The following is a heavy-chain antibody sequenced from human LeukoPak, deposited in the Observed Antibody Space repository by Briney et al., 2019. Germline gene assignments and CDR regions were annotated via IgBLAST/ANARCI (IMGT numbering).Heavy chain of an antibody. CDR3: AKDIGLGIDY. D-gene: IGHD3-10*01. CDR1: GFTFDDYA. CDR2: ISWNSGSI. J-gene: IGHJ4*02. V-gene: IGHV3-9*01. Sequence: GGSLRVSCAASGFTFDDYAMHWVRQAPGKGLEWVSGISWNSGSIGYADSVKGRFTISRDNAKNSLYLQMNSLRPGDTALYYCAKDIGLGIDYWGRGTLFTVSS.